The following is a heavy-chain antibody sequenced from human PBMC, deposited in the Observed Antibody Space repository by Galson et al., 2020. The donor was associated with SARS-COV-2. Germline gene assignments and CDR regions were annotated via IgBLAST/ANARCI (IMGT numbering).Heavy chain of an antibody. CDR3: ARHLLLHYYYGMDV. V-gene: IGHV4-39*01. Sequence: SETLSLTCTVSGGSISSSSYYWGWIRQPPGKGLEWIGSIYYSGSTYYNPSLKSRVTISVDTSKNQFSLKLSSVTAADTAVYYCARHLLLHYYYGMDVWGQGTTVTVSS. CDR1: GGSISSSSYY. J-gene: IGHJ6*02. CDR2: IYYSGST. D-gene: IGHD3-10*01.